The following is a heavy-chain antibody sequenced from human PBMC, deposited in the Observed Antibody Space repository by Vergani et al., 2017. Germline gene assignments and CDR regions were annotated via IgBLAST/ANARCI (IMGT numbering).Heavy chain of an antibody. D-gene: IGHD6-13*01. CDR3: TSCLTYSSSRYEAFDI. CDR1: GFTFNNYV. CDR2: SRNKANSYST. J-gene: IGHJ3*02. V-gene: IGHV3-72*01. Sequence: EVQLLESGGDLVKPGGSLRLSCAASGFTFNNYVMNWVRQAPGKGLEWVGRSRNKANSYSTEYAASVKGRFTISRDESRNSLYLQMNSLRTENTAVYYCTSCLTYSSSRYEAFDIWGQGAMVTVSA.